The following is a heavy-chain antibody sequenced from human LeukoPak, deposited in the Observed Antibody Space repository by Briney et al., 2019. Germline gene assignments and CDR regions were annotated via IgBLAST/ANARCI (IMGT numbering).Heavy chain of an antibody. V-gene: IGHV1-18*01. J-gene: IGHJ5*02. CDR2: ISAYNGNT. CDR3: ARDRWAYREDWFDP. CDR1: GYTFTSYG. Sequence: ASVKVSCKASGYTFTSYGISWVRQAPGQGLEWMGWISAYNGNTNYAQKLQDRVTMTTDTSTSTAYMELRSLRSDDTAVYYCARDRWAYREDWFDPWGQGTLVTVSS. D-gene: IGHD4-11*01.